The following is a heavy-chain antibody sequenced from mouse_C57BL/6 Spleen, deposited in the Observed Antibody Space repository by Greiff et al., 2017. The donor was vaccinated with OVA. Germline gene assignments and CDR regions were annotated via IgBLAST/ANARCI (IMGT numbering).Heavy chain of an antibody. CDR1: GYTFTDYY. CDR3: ARNDYGSLDWYFDV. CDR2: IYPGSGNT. D-gene: IGHD1-1*01. V-gene: IGHV1-76*01. Sequence: QVQLKQSGAELVRPGASVKLSCKASGYTFTDYYINWVKQRPGQGLEWIARIYPGSGNTYYNEKFKGKATLTAEKSSSTAYMQLSSLTSEDSAVYFCARNDYGSLDWYFDVWGTGTTVTVSS. J-gene: IGHJ1*03.